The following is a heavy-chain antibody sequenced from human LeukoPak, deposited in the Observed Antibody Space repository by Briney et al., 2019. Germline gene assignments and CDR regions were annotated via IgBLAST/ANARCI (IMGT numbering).Heavy chain of an antibody. CDR3: AKVYGDHYGSGVIDY. CDR1: GYTFTDYH. Sequence: ASVKVSCKASGYTFTDYHMHWVRQAPGQGLEWMGWINPNSGGTNYAQQFQGRVTMTRDTSISTAYMELSRLRSDDTAVYYCAKVYGDHYGSGVIDYWGQGTLVTISS. CDR2: INPNSGGT. D-gene: IGHD3-10*01. J-gene: IGHJ4*02. V-gene: IGHV1-2*02.